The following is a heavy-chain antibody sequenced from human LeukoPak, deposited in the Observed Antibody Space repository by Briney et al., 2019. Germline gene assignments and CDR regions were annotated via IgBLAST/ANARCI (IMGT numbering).Heavy chain of an antibody. J-gene: IGHJ4*02. Sequence: RGSRRLSCAASGFTFSGSAMHWVRQASGKGLEWVGRIRSKANSYATAYAASVKGRFTISRDDSKNTAYLQMNSLKTEDTAVYYCTRVLGYCSSTSCYGLDYWGQGTLVTVSS. CDR1: GFTFSGSA. V-gene: IGHV3-73*01. CDR2: IRSKANSYAT. D-gene: IGHD2-2*01. CDR3: TRVLGYCSSTSCYGLDY.